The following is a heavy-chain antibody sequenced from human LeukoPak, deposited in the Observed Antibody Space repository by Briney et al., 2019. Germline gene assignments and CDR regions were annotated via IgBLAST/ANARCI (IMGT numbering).Heavy chain of an antibody. CDR2: IYYSGST. V-gene: IGHV4-39*01. Sequence: SETLSLTCTVSGGSISSSSYYWGSIRQPPGKGLEWIGSIYYSGSTYYNPSLKSRVTISVDTSKNQFSLKLSSVTAADTAVYYCARTPATATDFDYWGQGTLVTVSS. CDR1: GGSISSSSYY. D-gene: IGHD2-15*01. J-gene: IGHJ4*02. CDR3: ARTPATATDFDY.